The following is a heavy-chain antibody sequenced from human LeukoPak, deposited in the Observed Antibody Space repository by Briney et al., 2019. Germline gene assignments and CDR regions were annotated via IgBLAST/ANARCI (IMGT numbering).Heavy chain of an antibody. Sequence: SETLSLTCSVSGGSLSGCYWSWIRQPPGKGLEWIAYIYNDGRTNYNPSLKSRATISVDTSQNQFSLKVKSVTAADTAVYFCTRTLQSGHSDYWGQGTRVTVSS. J-gene: IGHJ4*02. D-gene: IGHD3-10*01. V-gene: IGHV4-59*08. CDR1: GGSLSGCY. CDR2: IYNDGRT. CDR3: TRTLQSGHSDY.